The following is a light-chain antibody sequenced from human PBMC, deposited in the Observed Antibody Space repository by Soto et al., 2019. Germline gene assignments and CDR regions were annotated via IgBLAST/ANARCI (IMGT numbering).Light chain of an antibody. Sequence: EIVMTQSPATLSVSPGARAPLSCRASQSVSSNLAWYQQKPGQAPRLLIYGASTRATGIPARFSGSGSGTEFTLTISNLQSEDFAVYFCQQYHNWPPITFGQGTRLEIK. V-gene: IGKV3D-15*01. CDR1: QSVSSN. CDR3: QQYHNWPPIT. J-gene: IGKJ5*01. CDR2: GAS.